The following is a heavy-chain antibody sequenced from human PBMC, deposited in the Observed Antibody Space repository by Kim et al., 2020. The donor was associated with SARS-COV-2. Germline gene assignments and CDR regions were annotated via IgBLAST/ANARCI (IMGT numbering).Heavy chain of an antibody. J-gene: IGHJ3*02. V-gene: IGHV3-23*01. CDR2: LQYNGAP. Sequence: GGSLRLSCAASGFTFMNCAVGWVRQAPGKGLEWVSGLQYNGAPQYSDSVKGRFTISRDDSKTTVFLQMNSLRAEDTARYYCAKGWGSLDPFDIWGQGTMVSVSS. CDR3: AKGWGSLDPFDI. D-gene: IGHD7-27*01. CDR1: GFTFMNCA.